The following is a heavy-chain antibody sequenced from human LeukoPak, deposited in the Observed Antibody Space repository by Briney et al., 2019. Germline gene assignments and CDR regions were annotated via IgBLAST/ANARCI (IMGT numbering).Heavy chain of an antibody. CDR2: ISYDGSNK. J-gene: IGHJ4*02. CDR1: GFTFSSYG. Sequence: PGGSLRLSCAASGFTFSSYGMHWVRQAPGKGLEWVAVISYDGSNKYYADSVKGRFTISRDNAKNSLYLQMSSLTDEDTAVYYCARDRYGDYDFDYWGQGALVTVSS. D-gene: IGHD4-17*01. CDR3: ARDRYGDYDFDY. V-gene: IGHV3-30*03.